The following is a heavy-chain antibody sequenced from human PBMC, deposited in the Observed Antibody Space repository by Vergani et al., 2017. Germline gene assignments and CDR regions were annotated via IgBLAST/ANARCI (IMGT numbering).Heavy chain of an antibody. CDR1: GFTFSSYA. Sequence: EVQLLESGGGLVQPGGSLRLSCAASGFTFSSYAMSWVRQAPGKGLEWVSAISGSGGSTYYADSVKGRFTISRDNSKNSLYLQMNSLRAEDTALYYCTKDRFGYYDILTGYYYDYWGQGTLVTVSS. CDR3: TKDRFGYYDILTGYYYDY. D-gene: IGHD3-9*01. CDR2: ISGSGGST. J-gene: IGHJ4*02. V-gene: IGHV3-23*01.